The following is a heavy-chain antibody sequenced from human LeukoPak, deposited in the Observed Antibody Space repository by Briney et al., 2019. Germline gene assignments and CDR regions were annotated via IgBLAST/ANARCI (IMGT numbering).Heavy chain of an antibody. CDR2: IYYSGST. CDR1: GGSISSSSYY. Sequence: PSETLSLTCTVSGGSISSSSYYWGWIRQPPGKGLEWIGSIYYSGSTYYNPSLKSRVTISVDTSKNQFSLKLSSVTAADTAVYYCSSSLGGHSSGYYSLPDDAFDIWGQGTMVTVSS. V-gene: IGHV4-39*01. J-gene: IGHJ3*02. CDR3: SSSLGGHSSGYYSLPDDAFDI. D-gene: IGHD3-22*01.